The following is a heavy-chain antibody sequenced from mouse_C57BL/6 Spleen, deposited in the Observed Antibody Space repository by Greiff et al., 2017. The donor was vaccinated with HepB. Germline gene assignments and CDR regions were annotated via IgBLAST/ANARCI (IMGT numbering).Heavy chain of an antibody. J-gene: IGHJ2*01. CDR3: ARNGGFFDY. D-gene: IGHD3-1*01. V-gene: IGHV5-17*01. CDR1: GFTFSDYG. Sequence: DVMLVESGGGLVKPGGSLKLSCAASGFTFSDYGMHWVRQAPETGLEWVAYISSGSSTIYYADTVKGRFTISRDNAKNTLFLQMTSLRSEDTAMYYCARNGGFFDYWGQGTTLTVSS. CDR2: ISSGSSTI.